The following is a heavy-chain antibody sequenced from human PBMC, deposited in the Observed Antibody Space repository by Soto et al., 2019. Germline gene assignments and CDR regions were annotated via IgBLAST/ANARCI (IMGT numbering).Heavy chain of an antibody. CDR2: IYYSGST. Sequence: SETLSLTCTVSGGSISSSSYYWGWIRQPPGKGLEWIGSIYYSGSTYYNPSLKSRVTIAVDTSKNQFSLKLSSVTAADTAVYYCASPYHDYGDYFDYWGQGTLVTVSS. D-gene: IGHD4-17*01. J-gene: IGHJ4*02. CDR1: GGSISSSSYY. CDR3: ASPYHDYGDYFDY. V-gene: IGHV4-39*01.